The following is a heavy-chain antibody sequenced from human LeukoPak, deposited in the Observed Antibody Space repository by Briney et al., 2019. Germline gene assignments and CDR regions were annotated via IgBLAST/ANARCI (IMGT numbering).Heavy chain of an antibody. CDR3: ARWGGTRQYYFDY. CDR1: GFIFSDYG. V-gene: IGHV3-33*01. J-gene: IGHJ4*02. D-gene: IGHD1-1*01. Sequence: PGGSLRLSCAVSGFIFSDYGFHWVRPAPGKGLEWVAVTRFDGSIKQYADSVKGRFTISRDDSKNTLCLQMNFLKSEDTAVYYCARWGGTRQYYFDYWGQGTLVTVSS. CDR2: TRFDGSIK.